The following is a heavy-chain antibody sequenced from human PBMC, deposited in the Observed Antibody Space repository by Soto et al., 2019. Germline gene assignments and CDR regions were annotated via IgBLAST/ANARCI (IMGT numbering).Heavy chain of an antibody. V-gene: IGHV3-48*02. CDR3: ARDWGYCSGGTCHYGMDV. CDR1: GFTFGSYR. Sequence: GGSLRLSCAASGFTFGSYRMNWVRQAPGKGLEWISYISSSSSTIYHADSVKGRFTISRDNAKNSLYLQMNTLRDEDTAMYYCARDWGYCSGGTCHYGMDVWGQGTTVTVSS. D-gene: IGHD2-15*01. CDR2: ISSSSSTI. J-gene: IGHJ6*02.